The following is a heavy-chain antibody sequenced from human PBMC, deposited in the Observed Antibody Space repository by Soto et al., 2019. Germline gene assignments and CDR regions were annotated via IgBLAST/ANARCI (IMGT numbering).Heavy chain of an antibody. V-gene: IGHV1-18*01. CDR2: ISTYNGNT. Sequence: QVQLMQSGAEVKKPGASVKVSCKASGYPFTSYSISWVRQAPGQGLEWMGWISTYNGNTNHAQKFQGRLTMTTDTSTSTAYMEVRSLSSDDTAVYYCARGVDYFYQYMDVWGKGTTVTVSS. CDR1: GYPFTSYS. CDR3: ARGVDYFYQYMDV. J-gene: IGHJ6*03.